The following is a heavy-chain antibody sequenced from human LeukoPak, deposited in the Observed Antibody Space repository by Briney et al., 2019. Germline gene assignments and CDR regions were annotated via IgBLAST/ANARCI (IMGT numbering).Heavy chain of an antibody. Sequence: GGSLRLSCAASGFTFSSYSMNWVRQAPGKGLEWVSSISSSSSYIYYADSVKGRFTISRDNSKNTLYLQMNSLRAEDTAVYYCAKLTVVPAAILRDYWGQGTLVTVSS. V-gene: IGHV3-21*04. CDR2: ISSSSSYI. CDR1: GFTFSSYS. J-gene: IGHJ4*02. CDR3: AKLTVVPAAILRDY. D-gene: IGHD2-2*01.